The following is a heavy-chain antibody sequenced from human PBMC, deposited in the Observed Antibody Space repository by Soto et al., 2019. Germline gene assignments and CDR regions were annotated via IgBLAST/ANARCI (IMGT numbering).Heavy chain of an antibody. CDR1: GYTFTKFH. CDR3: ERDVIGHDNYETIGYYFDH. Sequence: QVQLIQFGAEVKKPGASVKVSCRASGYTFTKFHIHWVRQAPGQGLEWMGMIDPSGGVTRDAQRFQGRITMTSDTSTSSVYMVLRGMTSADTAVYYCERDVIGHDNYETIGYYFDHWGPATLVTVSS. J-gene: IGHJ4*02. CDR2: IDPSGGVT. D-gene: IGHD3-16*01. V-gene: IGHV1-46*01.